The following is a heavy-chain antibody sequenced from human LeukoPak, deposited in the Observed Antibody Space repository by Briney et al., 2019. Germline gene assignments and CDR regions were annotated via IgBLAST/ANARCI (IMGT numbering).Heavy chain of an antibody. V-gene: IGHV4-39*01. CDR3: ARQYVAVAGLEQFFDY. CDR2: IYYSGST. Sequence: SETLSLTCTVSGGSISSSSYYWGWIRQPPGKGLESIGNIYYSGSTYYNPSLKSRVTISVDTSKNQFSLKLSSVTAADTAVYYCARQYVAVAGLEQFFDYWGQGTLVTVSS. CDR1: GGSISSSSYY. D-gene: IGHD6-19*01. J-gene: IGHJ4*02.